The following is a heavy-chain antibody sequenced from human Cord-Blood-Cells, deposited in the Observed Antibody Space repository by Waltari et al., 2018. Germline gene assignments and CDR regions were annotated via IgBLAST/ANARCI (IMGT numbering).Heavy chain of an antibody. J-gene: IGHJ3*02. CDR3: AMGVEYSSSSAFDI. Sequence: AISWVRQAPGQGLEWMGGIIPIFGTANYAQKFQGRVTITADESTSTAYMELSSLRSEDTAVYYCAMGVEYSSSSAFDIWGQETMVTVSS. CDR1: A. CDR2: IIPIFGTA. D-gene: IGHD6-6*01. V-gene: IGHV1-69*01.